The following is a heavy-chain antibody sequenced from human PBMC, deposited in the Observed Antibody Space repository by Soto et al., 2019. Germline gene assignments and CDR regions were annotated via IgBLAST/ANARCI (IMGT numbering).Heavy chain of an antibody. Sequence: PSETLSLTCTVSGGSIKIHDCGWIRQPPGKGLEWIGSIYYSGSTYYNPSLKSRVTISVDTSKNQFSLKLSSVTAADTAVYYCARHHDFHFDYWGQGTLVTVSS. D-gene: IGHD3-3*01. CDR3: ARHHDFHFDY. V-gene: IGHV4-39*01. CDR1: GGSIKIHD. J-gene: IGHJ4*02. CDR2: IYYSGST.